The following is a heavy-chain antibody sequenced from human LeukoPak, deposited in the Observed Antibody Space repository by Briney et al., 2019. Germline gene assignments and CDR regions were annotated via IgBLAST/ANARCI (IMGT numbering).Heavy chain of an antibody. J-gene: IGHJ5*02. CDR2: MNPNSGNT. Sequence: ASVKVSCKASGYTSTSYDINWVRQATGQGLAWMGWMNPNSGNTGYAQKFQGRVTITRNTSISTAYMELSSLRSEDTAVYYCARVGWFGELCPWGQGTLVTVSS. CDR3: ARVGWFGELCP. CDR1: GYTSTSYD. V-gene: IGHV1-8*03. D-gene: IGHD3-10*01.